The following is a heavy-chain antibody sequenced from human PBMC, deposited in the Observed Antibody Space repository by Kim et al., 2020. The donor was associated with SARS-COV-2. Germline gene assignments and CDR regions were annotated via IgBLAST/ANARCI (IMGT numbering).Heavy chain of an antibody. CDR1: GGSFSGYY. Sequence: SETLSLTCAVYGGSFSGYYWSWIRQPPGKGLEWIGEINHSGSTNYNPSLKSRVTISVDTSKNQFSLKLSSVTAADTAVYYCARGAPHYGMDVWGQGTTVTVSS. V-gene: IGHV4-34*01. CDR2: INHSGST. CDR3: ARGAPHYGMDV. J-gene: IGHJ6*02.